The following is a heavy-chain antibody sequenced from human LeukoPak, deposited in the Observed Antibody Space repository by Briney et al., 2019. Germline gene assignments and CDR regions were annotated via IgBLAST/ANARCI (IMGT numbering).Heavy chain of an antibody. V-gene: IGHV1-24*01. D-gene: IGHD1-26*01. CDR3: ETVAYSGSYFDY. CDR2: FDPEDGET. J-gene: IGHJ4*02. Sequence: ASVKLSCKVSVYTLTELSMRWVRQAPGKGLEWMGGFDPEDGETIYAQKFQGRVTMTEDTSTDTAYMELSSLRSEDTAVYYCETVAYSGSYFDYGGQGTLVTVSS. CDR1: VYTLTELS.